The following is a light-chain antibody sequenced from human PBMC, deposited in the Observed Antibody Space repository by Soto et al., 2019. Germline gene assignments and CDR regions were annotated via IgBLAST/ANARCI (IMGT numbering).Light chain of an antibody. CDR3: SSYTSSSAFWV. CDR2: EVS. V-gene: IGLV2-14*01. J-gene: IGLJ3*02. CDR1: TSDIGDYHY. Sequence: QSVLTQPASVSGSPGQSITISCTGTTSDIGDYHYVSWYQQHPGKAPKLMIFEVSNRPSGISNRFSGSKSGNTASLTISGLQAEDEADYYCSSYTSSSAFWVFGGGTKVTVL.